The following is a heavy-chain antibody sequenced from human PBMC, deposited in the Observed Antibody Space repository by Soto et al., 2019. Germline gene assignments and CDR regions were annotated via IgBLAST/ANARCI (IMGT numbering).Heavy chain of an antibody. CDR3: ARLRYYGMDV. J-gene: IGHJ6*02. D-gene: IGHD2-15*01. CDR1: QFTFSTFD. Sequence: AGGSLRLSCGASQFTFSTFDMNWVRQAPGKGLEWISYISSGRRTISYADSVKGRFTISRDNAKNSLYLQMNSLRDEGTAVYYCARLRYYGMDVWGQGTTVTVS. CDR2: ISSGRRTI. V-gene: IGHV3-48*02.